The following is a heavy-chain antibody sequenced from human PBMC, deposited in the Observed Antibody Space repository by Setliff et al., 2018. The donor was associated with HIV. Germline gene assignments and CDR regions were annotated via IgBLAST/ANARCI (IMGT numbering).Heavy chain of an antibody. D-gene: IGHD2-15*01. CDR2: IDPNGGAT. J-gene: IGHJ4*02. CDR3: ARNALDCSGSTCYAGDVYFDY. CDR1: GYTFTSYF. Sequence: GASVKVSCKAFGYTFTSYFLHWVRQAPGQGLEWLGIIDPNGGATNNAQKLQGRLTVTTDTSTGTLYMELSNLRSDDSAVYYCARNALDCSGSTCYAGDVYFDYWGQGILVTVSS. V-gene: IGHV1-46*01.